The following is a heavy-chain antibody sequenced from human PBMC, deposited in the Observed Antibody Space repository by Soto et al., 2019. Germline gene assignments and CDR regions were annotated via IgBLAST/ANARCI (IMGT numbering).Heavy chain of an antibody. D-gene: IGHD2-21*02. J-gene: IGHJ4*02. Sequence: QVQLQESGPGLVKPSQTLSLTCSVSGDSMSNGGSYWSWVRQHPGKGLEWIGYIFYTGSTFVNPSLQSRVAMSVDTSQNHFSLRLSSVTAADTAVYFGARFPKMTLTLDSWGQGTLVTVSS. CDR1: GDSMSNGGSY. CDR2: IFYTGST. CDR3: ARFPKMTLTLDS. V-gene: IGHV4-31*03.